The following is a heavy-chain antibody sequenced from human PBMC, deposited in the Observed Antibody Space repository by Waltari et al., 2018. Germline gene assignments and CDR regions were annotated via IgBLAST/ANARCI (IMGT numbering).Heavy chain of an antibody. J-gene: IGHJ3*01. CDR2: ISSDDGET. CDR3: AKTQFFGSLDAFDF. Sequence: EVQLLDSGGALVQPGGSLRLSCEASGFLFSTYAMTWVRQAPGKGLEWVSTISSDDGETYYADSVKGRFTISRDNSKNTLSLQMSSLRADDTAVYYCAKTQFFGSLDAFDFWGQGTMVTVSS. CDR1: GFLFSTYA. D-gene: IGHD1-26*01. V-gene: IGHV3-23*01.